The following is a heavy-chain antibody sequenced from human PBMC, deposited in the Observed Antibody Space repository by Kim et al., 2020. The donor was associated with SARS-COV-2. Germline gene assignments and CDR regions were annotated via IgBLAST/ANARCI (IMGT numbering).Heavy chain of an antibody. J-gene: IGHJ6*01. CDR2: INTNTGNP. V-gene: IGHV7-4-1*02. CDR1: GYIFSMYA. Sequence: ASVKVSCKASGYIFSMYAMNWVRQAPGQGLEWMGWINTNTGNPTYAQGFTGRFVFSLDTSVSTAYLQISNLKAEDTAVYYCGRGEELRQYYTYYYPMNVWGQGTTVIVSS. D-gene: IGHD3-10*01. CDR3: GRGEELRQYYTYYYPMNV.